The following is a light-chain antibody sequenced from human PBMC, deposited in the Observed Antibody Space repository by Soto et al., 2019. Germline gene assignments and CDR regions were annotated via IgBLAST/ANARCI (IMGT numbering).Light chain of an antibody. CDR3: SSYAGAVV. J-gene: IGLJ2*01. CDR2: EGS. CDR1: SSNVESYNL. V-gene: IGLV2-23*01. Sequence: QSALTQPASVSGSPGQSITISYTRTSSNVESYNLVSWYQHPPGKAPKLIIYEGSERPSGVSNRFSGAQSGHSASLTISGLQAEDEADYYCSSYAGAVVFGGGTKVTVL.